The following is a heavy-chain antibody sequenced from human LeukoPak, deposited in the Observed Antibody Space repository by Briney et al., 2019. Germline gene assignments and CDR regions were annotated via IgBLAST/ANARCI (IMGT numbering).Heavy chain of an antibody. D-gene: IGHD5-18*01. CDR2: IWYDGSNK. CDR3: AKDVDTAPFDI. J-gene: IGHJ3*02. CDR1: GFTFSSYG. V-gene: IGHV3-33*06. Sequence: PGRSLRLSCAASGFTFSSYGMHWVRQAPGMGLEWVAVIWYDGSNKYYADSVKGRFTISRDNSKNTLYLQMNSLRAEDTAVYYCAKDVDTAPFDIWGQGTMVTVSS.